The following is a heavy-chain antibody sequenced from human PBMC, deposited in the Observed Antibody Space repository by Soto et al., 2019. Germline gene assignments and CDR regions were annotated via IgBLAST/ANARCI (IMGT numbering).Heavy chain of an antibody. CDR2: TRNKANSYTT. J-gene: IGHJ4*02. D-gene: IGHD3-16*01. CDR1: GFTFSDYY. CDR3: ARDTGGSYYY. V-gene: IGHV3-72*01. Sequence: EVQLVESGGGLVQPGGSLRLSCAASGFTFSDYYMDWVRQVPGKGLEWVGRTRNKANSYTTEYAASVRGRFSISRDDSKDSMYLQMYSLKTEDTAVYYCARDTGGSYYYWGQGALVTVSS.